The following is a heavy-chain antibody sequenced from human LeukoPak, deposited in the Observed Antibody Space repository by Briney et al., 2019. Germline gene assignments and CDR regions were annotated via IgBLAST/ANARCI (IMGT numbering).Heavy chain of an antibody. Sequence: GSLRPSCTASEFTVSRNYMLWVRQAPGEGLEWVSLIFSNGDTHYADSVKGRFTISRDTSKNTVSLQMNSLRVEDTAMYYCTRDQMNYWGQGTLVTVSS. CDR1: EFTVSRNY. CDR2: IFSNGDT. CDR3: TRDQMNY. V-gene: IGHV3-53*01. J-gene: IGHJ4*02. D-gene: IGHD5-24*01.